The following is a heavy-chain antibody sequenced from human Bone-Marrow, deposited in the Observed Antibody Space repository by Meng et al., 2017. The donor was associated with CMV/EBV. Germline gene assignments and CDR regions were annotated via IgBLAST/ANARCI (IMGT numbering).Heavy chain of an antibody. Sequence: SETLSLTCAVYGGSFSGYYWNWIRQPPGKGLEWIGEINHSGSTNYNPSLKSRVIISVDTSKNQFSLKLSSVTAADTAVYFCARGWSYCSTTSCSNGDYYYYGMYVWGQGTTVAFSS. CDR1: GGSFSGYY. D-gene: IGHD2-2*01. J-gene: IGHJ6*02. V-gene: IGHV4-34*01. CDR3: ARGWSYCSTTSCSNGDYYYYGMYV. CDR2: INHSGST.